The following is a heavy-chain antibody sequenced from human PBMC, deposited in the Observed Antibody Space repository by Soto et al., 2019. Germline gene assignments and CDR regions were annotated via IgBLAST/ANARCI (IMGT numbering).Heavy chain of an antibody. J-gene: IGHJ4*02. V-gene: IGHV1-69*13. CDR2: IIPIFGTA. CDR3: APLLLWFGELTPH. Sequence: GASVKVSCKASGGTFSSYAISWVRQAPGQGLEWMGGIIPIFGTANYAQKFQGRVTITADESTSTAYMELSSLRSEDTAVYYCAPLLLWFGELTPHWGQGTLVTVSS. D-gene: IGHD3-10*01. CDR1: GGTFSSYA.